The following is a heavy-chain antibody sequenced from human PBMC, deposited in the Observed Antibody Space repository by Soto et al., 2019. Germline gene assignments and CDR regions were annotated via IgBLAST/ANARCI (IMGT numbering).Heavy chain of an antibody. D-gene: IGHD3-22*01. CDR2: VSVSGGTT. Sequence: GGSLRVSCAASGFMFNNYATSWVRQAPGKGLEWVSTVSVSGGTTYYADSLKGRFTISRDNSKKTVYLQMNRLRADDTAIYYCAKGLYYYDSSGYRLFDYSGPGTLVTVSS. V-gene: IGHV3-23*01. J-gene: IGHJ4*02. CDR3: AKGLYYYDSSGYRLFDY. CDR1: GFMFNNYA.